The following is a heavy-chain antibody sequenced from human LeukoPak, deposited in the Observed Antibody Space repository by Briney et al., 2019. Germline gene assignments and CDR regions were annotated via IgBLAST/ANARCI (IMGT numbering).Heavy chain of an antibody. D-gene: IGHD6-19*01. Sequence: PSETLSLTCTVSGGSISSYYWSWIRQPAGKGLEWIGRIYTSGSTNYNPFLKSRVTMSVDTSKNQFSLKLSSVTAADTAVYYCARDRPGGWYGGVGYFDYWGQGTLVTVSS. V-gene: IGHV4-4*07. J-gene: IGHJ4*02. CDR3: ARDRPGGWYGGVGYFDY. CDR1: GGSISSYY. CDR2: IYTSGST.